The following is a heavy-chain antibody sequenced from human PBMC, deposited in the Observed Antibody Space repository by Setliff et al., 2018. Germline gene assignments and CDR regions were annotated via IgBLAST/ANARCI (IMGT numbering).Heavy chain of an antibody. CDR3: VRDIGYRYGKGDY. V-gene: IGHV3-21*04. CDR1: AFPFSIYS. Sequence: GGSLRLSCTASAFPFSIYSMHWVRQAPGKGLEWVSGISGESGSIYYADSVKGRFTVSRDNSKNTLYLQMDRLRAEDTATYFCVRDIGYRYGKGDYWGQGTLVTVSS. D-gene: IGHD5-18*01. J-gene: IGHJ4*02. CDR2: ISGESGSI.